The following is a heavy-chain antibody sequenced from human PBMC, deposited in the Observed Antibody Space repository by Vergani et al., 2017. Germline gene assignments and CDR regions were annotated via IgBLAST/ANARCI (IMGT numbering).Heavy chain of an antibody. CDR3: ARGLELTYYSYYYMDV. J-gene: IGHJ6*03. Sequence: QVQLVQSGAEVKKPGSSVKVSCKASGDTFSSYAISWVRQAPGQGLEWMGGIIPIFGTANYAQKFQGRVTITADESTSTAYMELSSLRSEDTAVYYCARGLELTYYSYYYMDVWGKGTTVTVSS. CDR1: GDTFSSYA. D-gene: IGHD1-7*01. V-gene: IGHV1-69*01. CDR2: IIPIFGTA.